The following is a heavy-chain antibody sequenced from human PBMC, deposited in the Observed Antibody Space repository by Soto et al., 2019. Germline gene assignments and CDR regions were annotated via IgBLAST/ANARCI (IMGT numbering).Heavy chain of an antibody. CDR1: GLTFGSRA. V-gene: IGHV3-23*01. J-gene: IGHJ4*02. CDR3: VKDPTDYGDNY. Sequence: EVQLLESGGDLIQPGGSLRLSCVASGLTFGSRAMSWVRQSPGEGLEWVSTITDTGGDAKYADSVRGRFAISRDNSKNTLYLQMSSLRAEDTAVYYCVKDPTDYGDNYWGQGTLVTVSS. D-gene: IGHD4-17*01. CDR2: ITDTGGDA.